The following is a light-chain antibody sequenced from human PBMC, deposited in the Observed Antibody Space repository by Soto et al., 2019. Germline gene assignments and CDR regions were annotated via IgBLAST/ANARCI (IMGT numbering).Light chain of an antibody. V-gene: IGLV1-40*01. CDR1: TSNIGAGYD. CDR2: SNT. J-gene: IGLJ1*01. CDR3: QSYDRSLSGYV. Sequence: QTVVTQPPSVSGAPGQRVTVSCTGSTSNIGAGYDVHWYQQLPGTAPKLLIYSNTNRPSGVPGRFSGSKSGTSASLAITGLQAEDEADYYCQSYDRSLSGYVFGTGTKVTVL.